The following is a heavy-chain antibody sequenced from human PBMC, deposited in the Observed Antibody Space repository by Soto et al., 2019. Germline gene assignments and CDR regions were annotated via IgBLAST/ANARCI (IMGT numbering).Heavy chain of an antibody. CDR1: GGSFSGYY. J-gene: IGHJ4*02. Sequence: SETLSLTCAVYGGSFSGYYWSWIRQPPGKGLEWIGEINHSGSTNYNPSLKSRVTISVDTSKNQFSLKLSSVTAADTAVYYCGRLPISGYGKTFDYWGQGTLVTVSS. D-gene: IGHD5-12*01. CDR2: INHSGST. V-gene: IGHV4-34*01. CDR3: GRLPISGYGKTFDY.